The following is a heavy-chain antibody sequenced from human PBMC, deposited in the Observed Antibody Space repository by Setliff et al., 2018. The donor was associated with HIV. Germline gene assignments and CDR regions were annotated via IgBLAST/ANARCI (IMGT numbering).Heavy chain of an antibody. D-gene: IGHD3-16*01. J-gene: IGHJ4*02. Sequence: GGSLRLSCAASGFLFHTYWMSWVRQAPGKGLEWVANIKEDGSEKYYMDSVKGRFTISRDNAKNSLYLQMNSLRVEDTAVYYCANPPLKGHLGVGFDYWGQGTQVTVSS. CDR3: ANPPLKGHLGVGFDY. CDR1: GFLFHTYW. V-gene: IGHV3-7*05. CDR2: IKEDGSEK.